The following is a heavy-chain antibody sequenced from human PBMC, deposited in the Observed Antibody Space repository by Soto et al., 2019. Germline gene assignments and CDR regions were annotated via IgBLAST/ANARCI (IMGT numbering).Heavy chain of an antibody. V-gene: IGHV4-61*01. D-gene: IGHD3-3*01. J-gene: IGHJ6*02. CDR3: ARASDDFWSGFNYYYYGMDV. CDR2: IYYSGST. Sequence: PSETLSLTCTVSGGSVSSGSYYWSWIRQPPGKGLEWIGYIYYSGSTNYNPSLKSRVTISVDTSKNQFSLKLSSVTAADTAVYYCARASDDFWSGFNYYYYGMDVWGQGTTVTVSS. CDR1: GGSVSSGSYY.